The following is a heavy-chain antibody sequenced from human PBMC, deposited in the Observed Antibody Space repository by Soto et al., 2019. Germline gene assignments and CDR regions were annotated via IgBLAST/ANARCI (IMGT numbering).Heavy chain of an antibody. V-gene: IGHV1-69*13. CDR2: LIPVFGTP. J-gene: IGHJ6*02. CDR1: GGTFSSYG. D-gene: IGHD2-2*01. Sequence: SVKVSCKASGGTFSSYGFTWVRQAPGQGPEWMGGLIPVFGTPTYAQKFQGRVMISADELTSTVHMEVTSLRSDDTAVYYCARVRCXSSNCQQLYYYNHAMDVWGQGTTVTVSS. CDR3: ARVRCXSSNCQQLYYYNHAMDV.